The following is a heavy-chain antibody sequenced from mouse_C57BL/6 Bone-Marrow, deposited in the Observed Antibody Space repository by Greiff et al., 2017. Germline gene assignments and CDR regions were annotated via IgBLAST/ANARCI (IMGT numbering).Heavy chain of an antibody. D-gene: IGHD1-1*01. Sequence: QVQLQQPGAELVKPGASVKLSCKASGYTFTSYWMHWVKQRPGQGLEWIGMIHPNSGSTNYNEKFKSKATLTVDKSSSTAYMQISSLTSEDSAVYYCARGYGSIYYYAMDYWGQGTSVTVSS. CDR3: ARGYGSIYYYAMDY. V-gene: IGHV1-64*01. J-gene: IGHJ4*01. CDR1: GYTFTSYW. CDR2: IHPNSGST.